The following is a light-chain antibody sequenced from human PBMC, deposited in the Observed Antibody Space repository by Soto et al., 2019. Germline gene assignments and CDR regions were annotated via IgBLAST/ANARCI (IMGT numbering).Light chain of an antibody. Sequence: QSVLTQPPSASGSPGQSVTISCTGSGSDVGGHNHVSWYQQHPGEAPKLMIYEVSKRPSGVPDRFSGSKSGNTASLTVSGLQADDEADYYCCSYVAGDSWVFGGGTKVTVL. CDR2: EVS. J-gene: IGLJ3*02. CDR1: GSDVGGHNH. V-gene: IGLV2-8*01. CDR3: CSYVAGDSWV.